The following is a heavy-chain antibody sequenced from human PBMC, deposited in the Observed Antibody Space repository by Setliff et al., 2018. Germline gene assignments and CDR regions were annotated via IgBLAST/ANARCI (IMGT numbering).Heavy chain of an antibody. CDR1: GGTFSSYA. CDR3: ARFYDGHKGRLDY. Sequence: ASVKVSCKASGGTFSSYAISWVRQAPGQGLEWMGGIIPIFGTANYAQKFQGRVTITTDESTSTAYMELSSLRSEDTAVYYCARFYDGHKGRLDYWGQGTLVTVSS. D-gene: IGHD3-3*01. J-gene: IGHJ4*02. V-gene: IGHV1-69*05. CDR2: IIPIFGTA.